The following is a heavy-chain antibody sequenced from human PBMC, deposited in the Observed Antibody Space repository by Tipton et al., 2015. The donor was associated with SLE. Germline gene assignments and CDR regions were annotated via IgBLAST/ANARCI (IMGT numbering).Heavy chain of an antibody. Sequence: TLSLTCTVSGGSISSSSYYWGWVRQPAGKGLEWIGRICCGGSTEYNPSLDSRVSSSVDASKDQFSLKLSSVTAADTAVYYCARGSPSTIFGGASDIWGRGTVVTVSS. CDR2: ICCGGST. CDR3: ARGSPSTIFGGASDI. D-gene: IGHD3-3*01. V-gene: IGHV4-61*02. J-gene: IGHJ3*02. CDR1: GGSISSSSYY.